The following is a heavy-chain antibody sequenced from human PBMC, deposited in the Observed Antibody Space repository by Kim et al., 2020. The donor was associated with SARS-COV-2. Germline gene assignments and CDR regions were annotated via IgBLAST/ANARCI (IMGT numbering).Heavy chain of an antibody. J-gene: IGHJ6*03. D-gene: IGHD2-2*01. V-gene: IGHV4-59*01. CDR2: IYYSGNT. CDR3: ARGLAYCSSRSCYYYYMDV. Sequence: SETLSLTCTVSGGSISSYYWTWIRQPPGKGLEWIGYIYYSGNTNYNPSLKSRLTISIDTSKNQFSLKLSSVTAADTVVYFCARGLAYCSSRSCYYYYMDV. CDR1: GGSISSYY.